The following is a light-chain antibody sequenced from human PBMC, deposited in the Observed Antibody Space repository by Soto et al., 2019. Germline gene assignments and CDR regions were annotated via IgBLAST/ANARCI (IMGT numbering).Light chain of an antibody. V-gene: IGKV1-5*03. CDR2: KAS. CDR1: QTISTW. J-gene: IGKJ1*01. CDR3: QHYNGFSRT. Sequence: DIQMTQSPSTLSASVGDRVTITCRASQTISTWLAWYQQKPGKAPKLLIYKASSLESGVPSRFRWTGAGEELGLTITSPQPDDFQAYYCQHYNGFSRTLGQGAKVDI.